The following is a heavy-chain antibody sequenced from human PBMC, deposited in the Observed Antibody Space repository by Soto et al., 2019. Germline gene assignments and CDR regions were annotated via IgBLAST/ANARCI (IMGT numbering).Heavy chain of an antibody. CDR1: GFTFDTYA. J-gene: IGHJ4*02. D-gene: IGHD3-16*01. Sequence: PGGSLRLSCAASGFTFDTYAMSWVRQAPGKGLEWVSAFSGGGGSTYYADYVKGRFTISRDNSKSTLHLQMNSLRAEDTALYYCARGGSVSGLYYFDFWGQGALVTVSS. CDR3: ARGGSVSGLYYFDF. V-gene: IGHV3-23*01. CDR2: FSGGGGST.